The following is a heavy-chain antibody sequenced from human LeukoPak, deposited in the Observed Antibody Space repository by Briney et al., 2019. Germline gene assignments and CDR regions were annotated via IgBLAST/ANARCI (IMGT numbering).Heavy chain of an antibody. CDR2: IIPILAIA. Sequence: GSSVKVSCKASGGTFSSYTISWVRQAPGQGLEWMGRIIPILAIANYAQKFQGRVTITADKSTSTAYMDLSSLRSEDTAVYYCARTVTTGNDVFDIWGQGTMVTVSS. CDR3: ARTVTTGNDVFDI. J-gene: IGHJ3*02. D-gene: IGHD4-17*01. V-gene: IGHV1-69*02. CDR1: GGTFSSYT.